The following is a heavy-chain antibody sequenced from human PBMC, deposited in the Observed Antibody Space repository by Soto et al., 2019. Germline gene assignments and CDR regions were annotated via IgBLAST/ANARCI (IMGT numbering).Heavy chain of an antibody. CDR1: GFTFTSSA. D-gene: IGHD1-26*01. CDR3: AADPDYRGGVGRFDP. J-gene: IGHJ5*02. CDR2: IVVGSGNT. V-gene: IGHV1-58*01. Sequence: SVKVSCKASGFTFTSSAVQWVRQARGQRLEWIGWIVVGSGNTNYAQKFQERVTITRDMSTSTAYIELSSLRSEDTAVYYCAADPDYRGGVGRFDPWGQGTLVTVSS.